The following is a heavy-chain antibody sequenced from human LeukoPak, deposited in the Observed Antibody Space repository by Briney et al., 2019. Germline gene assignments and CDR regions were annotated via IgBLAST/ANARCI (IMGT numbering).Heavy chain of an antibody. CDR3: ARERGGGKYSSSWPFDY. D-gene: IGHD6-13*01. V-gene: IGHV3-21*01. Sequence: GGSLRLSCAASGFTFSSYSMNWVRQAPGKGLEWVSSISSSSSYIYYADSVKGRFTISRDNAKSSLYLQMNSLRAEDTAVYYCARERGGGKYSSSWPFDYWGQGTLVTVSS. CDR2: ISSSSSYI. J-gene: IGHJ4*02. CDR1: GFTFSSYS.